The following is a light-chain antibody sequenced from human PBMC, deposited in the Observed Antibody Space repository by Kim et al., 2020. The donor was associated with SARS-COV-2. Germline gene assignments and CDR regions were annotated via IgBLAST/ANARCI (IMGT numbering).Light chain of an antibody. Sequence: VSPGLTASITGSGDEWGDKYVCWYQQKPGQSPVVVIYQDSKRPSGIPERFSGSNSGNTATLTISGTQALDEANYYCQAWDTSSVIFGGGTKVTVL. CDR3: QAWDTSSVI. J-gene: IGLJ2*01. CDR1: EWGDKY. V-gene: IGLV3-1*01. CDR2: QDS.